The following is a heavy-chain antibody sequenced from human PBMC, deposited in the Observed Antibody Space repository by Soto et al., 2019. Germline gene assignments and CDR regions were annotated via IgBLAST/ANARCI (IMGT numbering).Heavy chain of an antibody. V-gene: IGHV1-69*12. Sequence: QVQLVQSGAEVKKPGSSVKVSCKASGGTFSSDAISWVRQAPGQGLEWMGGTIPIFGTANYAQKFQGRVTITADESTSTAYVELSSLRSEDTAVYYCARDRGDNWNGPYYFYVMDVWGQGTTVTVSS. CDR1: GGTFSSDA. CDR2: TIPIFGTA. D-gene: IGHD1-1*01. J-gene: IGHJ6*02. CDR3: ARDRGDNWNGPYYFYVMDV.